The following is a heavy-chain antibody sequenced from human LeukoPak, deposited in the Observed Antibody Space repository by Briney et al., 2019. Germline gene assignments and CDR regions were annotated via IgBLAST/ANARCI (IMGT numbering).Heavy chain of an antibody. CDR2: IIHIFGTA. Sequence: SVKVSCKASGGTFSSYAISWVRQAPGQGLEWMGRIIHIFGTANYAQKFQGRVTITTDESTSTAYMELSSLRSEDTAVYSCARSEYYYDSSGYYCFDYWGQGTLVTVSS. V-gene: IGHV1-69*05. CDR1: GGTFSSYA. D-gene: IGHD3-22*01. CDR3: ARSEYYYDSSGYYCFDY. J-gene: IGHJ4*02.